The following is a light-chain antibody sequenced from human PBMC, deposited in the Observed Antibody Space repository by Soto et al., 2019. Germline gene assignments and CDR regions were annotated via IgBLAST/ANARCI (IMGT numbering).Light chain of an antibody. CDR2: DTN. CDR1: TGAVTSGHY. Sequence: QAVVTQEPSLTVSPGGTVTLTCASSTGAVTSGHYPFWFQQKPGQAPRTLIYDTNDKHSWTPARFSGSLLGAKAALTLSGAQHEDEAYYFCFLSYSDYMIFGGGTKLTVL. V-gene: IGLV7-46*01. J-gene: IGLJ2*01. CDR3: FLSYSDYMI.